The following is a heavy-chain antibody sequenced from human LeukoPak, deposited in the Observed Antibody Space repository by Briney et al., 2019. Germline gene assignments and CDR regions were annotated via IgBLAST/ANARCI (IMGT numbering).Heavy chain of an antibody. J-gene: IGHJ4*02. D-gene: IGHD3-22*01. CDR1: GFTVSSNY. V-gene: IGHV3-66*01. CDR2: IYGGGST. Sequence: SGGSLRLSCAASGFTVSSNYMSWVRQAPGKGLEWVSVIYGGGSTYYADSVKGRFTISRDNSKNTLYLQMNSLRAEDTAVYYCARVGYYDSSGYPPYYFDYWGQGTLVTVSS. CDR3: ARVGYYDSSGYPPYYFDY.